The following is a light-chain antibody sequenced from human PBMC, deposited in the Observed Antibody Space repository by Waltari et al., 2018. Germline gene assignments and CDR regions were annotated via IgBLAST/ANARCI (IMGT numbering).Light chain of an antibody. Sequence: EVLMTQSPATLSVSPGERATLSCRASQGIYTNLAWYQQKPDQSPRLLIYDASTRASGTPARFSGSGSGTEFTLTIGSLQSEDSAIYICQQYNVWPPITFGQGTRLRL. CDR2: DAS. CDR3: QQYNVWPPIT. J-gene: IGKJ5*01. V-gene: IGKV3-15*01. CDR1: QGIYTN.